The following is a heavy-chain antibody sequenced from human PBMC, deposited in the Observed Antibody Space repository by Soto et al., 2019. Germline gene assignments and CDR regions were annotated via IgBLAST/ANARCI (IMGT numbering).Heavy chain of an antibody. Sequence: ASETLSLTCTGSGDSISAYSWSWVRQPPGKGLEWIGNIHYNGNTKYSPSLKSRVTMSVDTSKNHFSLRLISVTAADTAIYFCAREGNLGRWLQPLDFWGQGTLVTVSS. J-gene: IGHJ4*02. CDR3: AREGNLGRWLQPLDF. D-gene: IGHD5-12*01. CDR2: IHYNGNT. V-gene: IGHV4-59*01. CDR1: GDSISAYS.